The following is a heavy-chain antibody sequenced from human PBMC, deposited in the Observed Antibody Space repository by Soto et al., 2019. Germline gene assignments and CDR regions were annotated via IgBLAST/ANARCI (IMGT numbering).Heavy chain of an antibody. CDR1: GGSISSYY. V-gene: IGHV4-59*12. CDR3: AGPGIAAAGTTYYYHGMDV. J-gene: IGHJ6*02. CDR2: IYYSGST. Sequence: SETLSLTCTVSGGSISSYYWSWIRQPPGKGLKWIGYIYYSGSTNYNPSLKSRVTISVDRSKNQFSLKLSSVTAADTAVYYCAGPGIAAAGTTYYYHGMDVWGQGTTVTVSS. D-gene: IGHD6-13*01.